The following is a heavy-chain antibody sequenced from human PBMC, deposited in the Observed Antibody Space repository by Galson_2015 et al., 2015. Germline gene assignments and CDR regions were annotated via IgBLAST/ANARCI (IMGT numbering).Heavy chain of an antibody. CDR1: GFTFSSYS. CDR2: ISSSGSYI. Sequence: SLRLSCAASGFTFSSYSMNWVRQAPGKGLEWVSSISSSGSYIYYADSVKGRFTISRYNAKNSLYLQMNSLRAEDTALYYCARHMVQVYYYYYMDVWGKGTTVTVSS. CDR3: ARHMVQVYYYYYMDV. V-gene: IGHV3-21*01. J-gene: IGHJ6*03. D-gene: IGHD3-10*01.